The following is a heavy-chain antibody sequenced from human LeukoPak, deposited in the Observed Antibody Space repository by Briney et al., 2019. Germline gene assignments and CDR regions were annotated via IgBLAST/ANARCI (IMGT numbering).Heavy chain of an antibody. Sequence: GASVKISCKASGYNFTGYYMHWVRQAPGQGLGWMGWINPNSGGTKYAQKFQGRVTMTRDTSISTAYMELSRLRSDDTAVYYCARGGVAGTIDYWGQGTLVTVSS. CDR3: ARGGVAGTIDY. CDR2: INPNSGGT. CDR1: GYNFTGYY. V-gene: IGHV1-2*02. J-gene: IGHJ4*02. D-gene: IGHD6-19*01.